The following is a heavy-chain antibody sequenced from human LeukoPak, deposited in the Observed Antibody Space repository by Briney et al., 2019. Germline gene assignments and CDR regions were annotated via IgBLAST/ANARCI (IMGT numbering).Heavy chain of an antibody. CDR1: GYTFTGYY. CDR2: INPNSGGT. J-gene: IGHJ6*02. CDR3: ARDEGQWLGGYYYGMDV. V-gene: IGHV1-2*02. Sequence: VASVKVSCKASGYTFTGYYMQWVRQAPGQGLEWMGWINPNSGGTNYAQKFQGRVTMTRDTSISTAYMELSRLRSDDTAVYYCARDEGQWLGGYYYGMDVWGQGTTVTVSS. D-gene: IGHD6-19*01.